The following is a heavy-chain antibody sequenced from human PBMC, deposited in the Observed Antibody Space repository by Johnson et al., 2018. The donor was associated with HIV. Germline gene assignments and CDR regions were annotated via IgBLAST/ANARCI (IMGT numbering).Heavy chain of an antibody. J-gene: IGHJ3*02. CDR3: ARSPICTGGVCWRSAFDI. V-gene: IGHV3-30*03. Sequence: QVQLVESGGGVVRPGGSLRLSCAASGFTFDDYGMSWVRQPPGKGLEWVAVISYDGSNKYYTDSVKGRFTISRDNSKNTLYLQMNSLRAEDTAVYYCARSPICTGGVCWRSAFDIWGQGTMVTVSS. CDR1: GFTFDDYG. CDR2: ISYDGSNK. D-gene: IGHD2-8*02.